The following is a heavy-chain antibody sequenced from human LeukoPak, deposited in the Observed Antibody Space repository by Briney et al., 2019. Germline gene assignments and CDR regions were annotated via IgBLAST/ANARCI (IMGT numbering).Heavy chain of an antibody. D-gene: IGHD3-22*01. CDR3: ARAGNYRFDY. CDR1: GFTFSSSW. V-gene: IGHV3-74*01. CDR2: INSDGSPI. J-gene: IGHJ4*02. Sequence: GGSLRLSCVASGFTFSSSWMHWVRQAPGKGLEWVSRINSDGSPIDYADYVKGRFTISADNAKNTLYLQMNSLRAEDTAVYYCARAGNYRFDYWGQGSLVTVSS.